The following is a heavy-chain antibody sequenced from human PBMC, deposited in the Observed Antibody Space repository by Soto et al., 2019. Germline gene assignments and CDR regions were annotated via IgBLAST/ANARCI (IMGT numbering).Heavy chain of an antibody. CDR3: ARVDTAMGYYFDY. Sequence: SETLSLTCAVSGGSISIGGYSWSCIRQPPGKGLEWIAYIYHSGSTYYNPSLKSRVTMPVDRSRNQFSLKLSSVTAADTAVYYCARVDTAMGYYFDYWGQGTLVTVSS. J-gene: IGHJ4*02. CDR2: IYHSGST. V-gene: IGHV4-30-2*01. D-gene: IGHD5-18*01. CDR1: GGSISIGGYS.